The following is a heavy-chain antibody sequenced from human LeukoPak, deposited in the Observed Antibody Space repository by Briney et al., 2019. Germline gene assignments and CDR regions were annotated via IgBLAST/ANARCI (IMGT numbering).Heavy chain of an antibody. V-gene: IGHV3-23*01. Sequence: GGSLRLSCAASGFTFSSYAMSWVRQAPGKGLEWVSAISGSGGSTYYADSVKGRFTISRGNSKNTLYLQMNSLRAEDTAVYYCAKDRLGYCSSTSCYVLASNWFDPWGQGTLVTVSS. CDR1: GFTFSSYA. CDR3: AKDRLGYCSSTSCYVLASNWFDP. D-gene: IGHD2-2*01. CDR2: ISGSGGST. J-gene: IGHJ5*02.